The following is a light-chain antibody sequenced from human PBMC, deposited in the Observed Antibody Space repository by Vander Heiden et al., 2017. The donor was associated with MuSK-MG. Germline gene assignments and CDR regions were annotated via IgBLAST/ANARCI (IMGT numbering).Light chain of an antibody. CDR1: SSDVGSYNR. J-gene: IGLJ2*01. CDR2: EVS. CDR3: SSYTSNSTVG. Sequence: QSALTQPPSVSGSPGPSVTISCTGTSSDVGSYNRVSWYQQPPGKAPKLMIYEVSNRPSGVPDRFSGSKSGNTASLTISGLQAEDEADYYCSSYTSNSTVGFGGGTKLTVL. V-gene: IGLV2-18*02.